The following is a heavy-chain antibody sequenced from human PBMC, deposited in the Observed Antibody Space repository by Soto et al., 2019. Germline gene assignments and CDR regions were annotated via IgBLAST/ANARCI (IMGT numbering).Heavy chain of an antibody. V-gene: IGHV4-59*01. CDR3: GSVRPSGYVLS. D-gene: IGHD6-25*01. CDR1: CSSLGGSD. Sequence: PSETLSHTCAMSCSSLGGSDWSSFRQSPGKGREWIGYVYFSGNTNYNPSLKSRVTISIDTSKNQFSLRLASVTAADTAFYYCGSVRPSGYVLSWGQGTLVTVSS. J-gene: IGHJ5*02. CDR2: VYFSGNT.